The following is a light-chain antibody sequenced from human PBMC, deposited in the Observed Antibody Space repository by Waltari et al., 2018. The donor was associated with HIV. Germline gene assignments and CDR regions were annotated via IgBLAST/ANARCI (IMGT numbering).Light chain of an antibody. CDR2: NND. J-gene: IGLJ2*01. Sequence: QSLLTQTPSVSGAPGQRVNISCSGGPSNIGSNSVNWYRQVPGTAPTLHIYNNDHPPSSVPLRFSVSKTATSASLIISGLQSDDEATYYCATWDDAMSVIFGGGTRLTVL. V-gene: IGLV1-44*01. CDR3: ATWDDAMSVI. CDR1: PSNIGSNS.